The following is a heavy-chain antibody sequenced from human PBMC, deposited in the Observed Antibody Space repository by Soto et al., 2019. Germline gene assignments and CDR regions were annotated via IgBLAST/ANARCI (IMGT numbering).Heavy chain of an antibody. CDR1: GFIFTNYW. J-gene: IGHJ4*02. CDR2: INRDGSEK. Sequence: EVQLVESGGGLVQPGGSLRLSCAASGFIFTNYWMSWVRQAPGKGLEWVANINRDGSEKRYVDSVKGRFSISRDNAKNSLYLQMNSLSVDDTGVYYCTSARSSVGAPGGFIEYWGQGNLVTVSS. V-gene: IGHV3-7*03. D-gene: IGHD1-26*01. CDR3: TSARSSVGAPGGFIEY.